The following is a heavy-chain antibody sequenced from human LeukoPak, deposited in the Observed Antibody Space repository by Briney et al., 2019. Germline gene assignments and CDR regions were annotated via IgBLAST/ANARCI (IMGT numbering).Heavy chain of an antibody. CDR3: ARAGYCSGGSCYYYYYGMDV. D-gene: IGHD2-15*01. Sequence: PGGSLRLSCAASGFTFSDYYMSWIRQAPGKGLEWVSYISSSSSYTNYAGSVKGRFTISRDNAKNSLYLQMNSLRAEDTAVYYCARAGYCSGGSCYYYYYGMDVWGKGTTVTVSS. J-gene: IGHJ6*04. CDR2: ISSSSSYT. V-gene: IGHV3-11*06. CDR1: GFTFSDYY.